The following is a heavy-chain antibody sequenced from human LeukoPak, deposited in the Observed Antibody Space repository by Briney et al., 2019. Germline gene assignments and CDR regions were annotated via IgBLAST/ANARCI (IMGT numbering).Heavy chain of an antibody. CDR2: IKSKTDGGTT. J-gene: IGHJ4*02. D-gene: IGHD6-13*01. CDR3: TTDIAAAGYFDY. CDR1: GFTFSNAW. V-gene: IGHV3-15*01. Sequence: GGSLRLSCAASGFTFSNAWMSWVRQAPGKGLEWVGRIKSKTDGGTTDYAAPVKDRFTISRDDSKNTLYLQMNSLKTEDTAVYYCTTDIAAAGYFDYWGQGTLVTVSS.